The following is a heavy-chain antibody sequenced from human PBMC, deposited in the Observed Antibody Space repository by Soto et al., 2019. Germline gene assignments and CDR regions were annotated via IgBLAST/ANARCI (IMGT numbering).Heavy chain of an antibody. CDR2: ISGSGGST. CDR1: GFTFSSYA. V-gene: IGHV3-23*01. J-gene: IGHJ6*03. Sequence: GGSLRLSCAASGFTFSSYAMSWVRQAPGKGLEWVSAISGSGGSTYYADSVKGRFTISRDNSKNTLYPQMNSLRAEDTAVYYCAKGSEGSGSYFYYYYYMDVWGKGTTVTVSS. CDR3: AKGSEGSGSYFYYYYYMDV. D-gene: IGHD3-10*01.